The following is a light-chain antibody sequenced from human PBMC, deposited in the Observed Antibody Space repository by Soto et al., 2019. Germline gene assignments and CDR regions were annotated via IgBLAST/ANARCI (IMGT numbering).Light chain of an antibody. CDR2: AAS. J-gene: IGKJ4*01. CDR3: QQYLIAPLP. Sequence: DVQMTQSPSALSASVGDRVTITCCASQDINSYLAWYQQKPGNAPKSLIYAASSLKTGVPSRFIVSESRPHFTLTYTNLIPEVSATSYFQQYLIAPLPVGGGTKVDIK. V-gene: IGKV1D-16*01. CDR1: QDINSY.